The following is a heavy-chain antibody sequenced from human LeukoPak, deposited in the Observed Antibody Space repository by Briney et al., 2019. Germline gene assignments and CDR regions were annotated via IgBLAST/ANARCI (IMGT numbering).Heavy chain of an antibody. D-gene: IGHD1-26*01. CDR2: IGAYNGNT. CDR3: ARVAGWELLNYYYYGMDV. Sequence: ASVKVSCKASGYTFTSYGISWVRQAPGQGLEWMGWIGAYNGNTNYAQKLQGRVTMTTDTSTSTAYMELRSLRSDDTAVYYCARVAGWELLNYYYYGMDVWGQGTTVTVSS. V-gene: IGHV1-18*01. J-gene: IGHJ6*02. CDR1: GYTFTSYG.